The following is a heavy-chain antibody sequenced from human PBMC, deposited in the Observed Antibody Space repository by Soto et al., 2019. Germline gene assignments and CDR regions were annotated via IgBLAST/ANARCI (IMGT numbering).Heavy chain of an antibody. CDR1: GYTFPSNE. CDR2: MNPNSGNT. Sequence: QVQLVQSGAEVKKPGASVKVSCKASGYTFPSNEINWVRQATGQGLEWMGWMNPNSGNTGYAQKFQGRVTMTRNTSISTAYMELSSLRTEDTAVYYCAREKTSYGMDVWGQGTTVTVSS. V-gene: IGHV1-8*01. J-gene: IGHJ6*02. CDR3: AREKTSYGMDV.